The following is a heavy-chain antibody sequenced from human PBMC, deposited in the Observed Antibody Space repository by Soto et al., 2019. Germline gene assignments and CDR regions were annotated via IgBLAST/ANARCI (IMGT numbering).Heavy chain of an antibody. CDR2: IKQDGSER. CDR1: GFTFGNYW. V-gene: IGHV3-7*01. Sequence: PGGSLRLSCAASGFTFGNYWMSWVRQAPGKGPEWVANIKQDGSERNYVDSVKGRFTISRDNAENSLYLQMDSLRVEDTGVYSCASARHIGPWGQGTLVTVSS. D-gene: IGHD2-21*01. J-gene: IGHJ5*02. CDR3: ASARHIGP.